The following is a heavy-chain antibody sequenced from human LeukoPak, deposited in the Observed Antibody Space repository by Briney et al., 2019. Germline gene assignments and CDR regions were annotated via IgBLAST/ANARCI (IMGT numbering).Heavy chain of an antibody. Sequence: SVTVSCKSSGGTFGRSTVSWVRQAPGQGLEWMGGIIPKFGSTNYAQKFHDRVTLTADESTDTAYMEVTSLTSDDTAVYYCSSHPSSSWFAIYFRSWGQGTLVTVCS. CDR2: IIPKFGST. CDR3: SSHPSSSWFAIYFRS. D-gene: IGHD6-13*01. V-gene: IGHV1-69*13. CDR1: GGTFGRST. J-gene: IGHJ5*02.